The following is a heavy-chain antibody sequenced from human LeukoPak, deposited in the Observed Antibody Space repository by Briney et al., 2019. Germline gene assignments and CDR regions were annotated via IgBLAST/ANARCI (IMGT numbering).Heavy chain of an antibody. CDR1: GGSISSYY. CDR2: IYYSGST. V-gene: IGHV4-59*12. Sequence: SETLSLTCTVSGGSISSYYWSWIRQPPGKGLEWIGYIYYSGSTNYNPSLKSRVTISVDTSKNQFSLKLSSVTAADTAVYYCARMGHRFHFDYWGQGTLVTVSS. J-gene: IGHJ4*02. CDR3: ARMGHRFHFDY. D-gene: IGHD3-10*01.